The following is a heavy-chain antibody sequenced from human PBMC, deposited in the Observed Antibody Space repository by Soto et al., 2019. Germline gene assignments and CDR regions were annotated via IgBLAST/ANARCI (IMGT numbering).Heavy chain of an antibody. J-gene: IGHJ4*02. CDR2: IYHTGGT. Sequence: QVQLQEMGPGLVKPSQTLTISCTVSGDSVNSAYWSWIRQLPGKGLEWMGNIYHTGGTFYNPSLKSRVAISIDTSKPVFSLKMRSVTDADTAVYYCARNDAYNSSFFDSWGQGTVVTVSS. CDR1: GDSVNSAY. D-gene: IGHD1-1*01. CDR3: ARNDAYNSSFFDS. V-gene: IGHV4-31*03.